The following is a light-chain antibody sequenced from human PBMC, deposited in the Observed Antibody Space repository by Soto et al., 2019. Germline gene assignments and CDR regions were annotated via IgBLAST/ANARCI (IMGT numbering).Light chain of an antibody. J-gene: IGKJ2*01. CDR2: WAS. CDR1: LTVLNSSNNKTY. V-gene: IGKV4-1*01. CDR3: QQYYTTPPMYT. Sequence: DIVMTQSPDSLAVSLGERATINCKSSLTVLNSSNNKTYLNWYQQKPGQPPKLLIYWASTRESGVPDRFSGSGSGTDFTLTISSLQAEDVAVYYCQQYYTTPPMYTFGQGTKLEIK.